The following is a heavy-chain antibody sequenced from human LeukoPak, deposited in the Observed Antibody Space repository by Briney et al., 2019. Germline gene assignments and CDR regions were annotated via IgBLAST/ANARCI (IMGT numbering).Heavy chain of an antibody. CDR2: ISASGAVP. CDR1: GFRFDSFY. V-gene: IGHV3-11*04. J-gene: IGHJ4*02. D-gene: IGHD3-22*01. CDR3: ARSLIVASEDY. Sequence: PGGSLRLSCAASGFRFDSFYMGWIRQVPGKGLDYIAFISASGAVPYYAESVKGRFTISRDNAKNSVSLQMNSLSADDTAVYYCARSLIVASEDYWGQGTLVTVSS.